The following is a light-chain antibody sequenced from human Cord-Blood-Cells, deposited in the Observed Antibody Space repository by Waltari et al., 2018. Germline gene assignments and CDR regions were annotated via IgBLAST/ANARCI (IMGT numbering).Light chain of an antibody. CDR1: QSVCSY. Sequence: EIVLTQSPAPLSLSPGERATLSCRASQSVCSYLAWYQQKPGQAPRLLIYDASNRASGVPARFSGSGSGTDFTLTISSLEPEDFAVYYCQQRSNWLYTFGQGTKLEIK. CDR3: QQRSNWLYT. CDR2: DAS. V-gene: IGKV3-11*01. J-gene: IGKJ2*01.